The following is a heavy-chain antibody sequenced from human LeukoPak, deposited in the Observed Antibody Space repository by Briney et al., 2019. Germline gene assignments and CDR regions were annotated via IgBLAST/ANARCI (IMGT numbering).Heavy chain of an antibody. V-gene: IGHV3-21*01. CDR1: GVTFSGYS. CDR3: ARSYCSSTSCYTGFDY. J-gene: IGHJ4*02. D-gene: IGHD2-2*02. CDR2: ITATSLHI. Sequence: GGSLRLSCAASGVTFSGYSMNWVRQAPGKGLEWVSAITATSLHIYYADSVKGRFTISRDNAKNSLYLQMNSLRAEDTAVYYCARSYCSSTSCYTGFDYWGQGTLVTVSS.